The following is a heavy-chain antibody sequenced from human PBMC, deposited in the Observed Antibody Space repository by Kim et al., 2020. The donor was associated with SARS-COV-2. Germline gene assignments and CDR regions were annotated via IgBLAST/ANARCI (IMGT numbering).Heavy chain of an antibody. CDR1: GGSISSYY. J-gene: IGHJ5*02. Sequence: SETLSLTCTVSGGSISSYYWSWIRQPPGKGLEWIGYIYYSGSTNYNPSLKSRVTISVDTSKNQFSLKLSSVTAADTAVYYCARAYSDNWFDPWGQGTLVT. D-gene: IGHD2-21*01. V-gene: IGHV4-59*13. CDR2: IYYSGST. CDR3: ARAYSDNWFDP.